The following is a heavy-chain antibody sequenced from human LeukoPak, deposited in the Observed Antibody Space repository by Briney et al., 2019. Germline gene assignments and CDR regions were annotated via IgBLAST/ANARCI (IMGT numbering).Heavy chain of an antibody. J-gene: IGHJ4*02. CDR1: GLIFSNYW. D-gene: IGHD3-3*01. Sequence: PGGSLRLSCVASGLIFSNYWMSWFRQAPGKGLEWVANIKQDGSEKYYVDSVKGRFTISRDNAKNSLYLQMNSLRAEDTAVYYCARGYTILAYWGQGTLVTVSS. CDR2: IKQDGSEK. V-gene: IGHV3-7*01. CDR3: ARGYTILAY.